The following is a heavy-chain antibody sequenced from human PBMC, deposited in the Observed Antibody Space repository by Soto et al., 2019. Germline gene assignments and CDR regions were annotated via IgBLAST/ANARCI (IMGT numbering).Heavy chain of an antibody. D-gene: IGHD3-9*01. J-gene: IGHJ4*02. CDR3: ARVHYDILTGYHNYFDY. Sequence: QVQLQESGPGLVKPSETLSLTCTVSGGSISSYYWSWIRQPPGKGLEWIGYIYYSGSTNYNPSLKSRVTISVDTSKNQFSLKLSSVTAADTAVYYCARVHYDILTGYHNYFDYWGQGTLVTVSS. CDR1: GGSISSYY. V-gene: IGHV4-59*01. CDR2: IYYSGST.